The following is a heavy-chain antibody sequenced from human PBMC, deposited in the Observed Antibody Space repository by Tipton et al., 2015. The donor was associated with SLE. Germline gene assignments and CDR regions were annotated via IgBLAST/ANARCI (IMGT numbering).Heavy chain of an antibody. D-gene: IGHD3-10*01. CDR1: GYLFTSYD. Sequence: QVQLVQSGAEVKEPGASVKVSCQASGYLFTSYDINWVRQATGQGLEWMGWMNPNTGKTDDSPRFQGRLTMTRNTSISTAYMELSSLRSEDAVVYFCVGVPAFGNYLGYWRQGALVGVSS. CDR3: VGVPAFGNYLGY. CDR2: MNPNTGKT. V-gene: IGHV1-8*01. J-gene: IGHJ4*02.